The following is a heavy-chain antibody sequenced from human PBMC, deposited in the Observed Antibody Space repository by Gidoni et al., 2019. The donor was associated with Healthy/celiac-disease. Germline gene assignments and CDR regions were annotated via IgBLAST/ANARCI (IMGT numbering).Heavy chain of an antibody. CDR3: ARSSSSGYYYNY. J-gene: IGHJ4*02. V-gene: IGHV4-61*02. D-gene: IGHD3-22*01. Sequence: QVQLQESGPGLVQPSQTLSLTCTVPGGSISSGSYYWSWLRQPAGKGLEWIGRIYTSGSTNYNPSLKSRVTISVDTSKNQFSLKLSSVTAADTAVYYCARSSSSGYYYNYWGQGTLVTVSS. CDR1: GGSISSGSYY. CDR2: IYTSGST.